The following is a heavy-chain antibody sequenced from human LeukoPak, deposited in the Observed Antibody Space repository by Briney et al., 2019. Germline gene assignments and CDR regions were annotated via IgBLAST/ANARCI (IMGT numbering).Heavy chain of an antibody. CDR3: ARGRFRDIVVVPAAMGY. Sequence: SVKVSCKASGGTFSSYAISWVRQAPGQGLEWMGGIIPIFGTANYAQKFQGRVTIAADKSTSTAYMELSSLRSEDTAVYYCARGRFRDIVVVPAAMGYWGQGTLVTVSS. J-gene: IGHJ4*02. D-gene: IGHD2-2*01. V-gene: IGHV1-69*06. CDR2: IIPIFGTA. CDR1: GGTFSSYA.